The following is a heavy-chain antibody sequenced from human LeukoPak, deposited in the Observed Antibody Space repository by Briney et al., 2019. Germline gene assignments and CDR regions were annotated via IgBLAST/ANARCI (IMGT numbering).Heavy chain of an antibody. CDR3: AKAPIAVAGTSNYFDY. Sequence: GGSLRLSCAASGFTFSSYAMSWVRQAPGKGLEWVSAISGSGGSTYYADSVKGRFTISRDNTKNTLYLQMNSLRAEDTAVYYCAKAPIAVAGTSNYFDYWGQGTLVTVSS. CDR2: ISGSGGST. V-gene: IGHV3-23*01. J-gene: IGHJ4*02. D-gene: IGHD6-19*01. CDR1: GFTFSSYA.